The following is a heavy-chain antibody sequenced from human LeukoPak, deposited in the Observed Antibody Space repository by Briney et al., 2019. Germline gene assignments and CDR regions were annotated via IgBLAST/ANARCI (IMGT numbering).Heavy chain of an antibody. D-gene: IGHD6-19*01. J-gene: IGHJ6*03. CDR3: VRNIAVAGRGDYMDV. CDR2: IYYTGSS. Sequence: PSETLSLTCSVSGGSIRSSDDYWGFVRQTPGKGLEWMGSIYYTGSSHYNPSLKSRATISVDTSKNQFSLKLTSVTAADTAVYYCVRNIAVAGRGDYMDVWGKGTTVTISS. CDR1: GGSIRSSDDY. V-gene: IGHV4-39*07.